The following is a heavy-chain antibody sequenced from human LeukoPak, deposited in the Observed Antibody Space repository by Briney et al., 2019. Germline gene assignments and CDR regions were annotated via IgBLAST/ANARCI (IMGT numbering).Heavy chain of an antibody. D-gene: IGHD3-9*01. Sequence: GASVKVSCKASGYTFTSYAINWVRQAAGQGLEWMGWMNPNSGNTGYAQKFQGRVTITRNTSISTAYMELSRLRSEDTAVYYCARGQRYYDILTGSEIDAFDIWGQGTMVTVSS. CDR2: MNPNSGNT. J-gene: IGHJ3*02. CDR3: ARGQRYYDILTGSEIDAFDI. V-gene: IGHV1-8*01. CDR1: GYTFTSYA.